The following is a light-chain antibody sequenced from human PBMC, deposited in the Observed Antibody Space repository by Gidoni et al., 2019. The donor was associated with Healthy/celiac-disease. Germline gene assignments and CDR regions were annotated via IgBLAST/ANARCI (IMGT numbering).Light chain of an antibody. Sequence: QSALTQPASVSGSPGQSLTISCTGTSSDVGGYNYVSWYQQHPVKAPKLMIYDVSNRPSGVSNRFSGSKSGNTASLTISGLQAEDEADYYCSSYTSSSTLEGVFGTGTKVTVL. CDR2: DVS. CDR1: SSDVGGYNY. CDR3: SSYTSSSTLEGV. V-gene: IGLV2-14*03. J-gene: IGLJ1*01.